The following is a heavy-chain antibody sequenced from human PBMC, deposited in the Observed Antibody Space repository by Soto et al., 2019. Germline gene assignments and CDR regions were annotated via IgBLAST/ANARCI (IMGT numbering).Heavy chain of an antibody. Sequence: ASVKVSCKASGYTFTGYYMHWVRQAPGQGLEWMGWINPNSGGTNYAQKFQGWVTMTRDTSISTAYMELSRLRSDDTAVYYCARAGGKGDYDILPGYYRPRNKRRYYYYGMDVWGQGTTVTVSS. D-gene: IGHD3-9*01. CDR1: GYTFTGYY. J-gene: IGHJ6*02. CDR3: ARAGGKGDYDILPGYYRPRNKRRYYYYGMDV. CDR2: INPNSGGT. V-gene: IGHV1-2*04.